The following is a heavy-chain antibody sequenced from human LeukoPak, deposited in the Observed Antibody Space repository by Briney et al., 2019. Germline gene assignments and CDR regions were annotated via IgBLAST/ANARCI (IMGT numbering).Heavy chain of an antibody. CDR2: IESDGSKE. D-gene: IGHD6-19*01. CDR1: GFSFASYD. V-gene: IGHV3-30*02. CDR3: AKEGSGWYYLDY. J-gene: IGHJ4*02. Sequence: GGSLRLSCAASGFSFASYDIHWVRQAPGKGLEWLTFIESDGSKEYYADSVKGRFTISRDNSKNTVYVQMKSLRPEDTAVYYCAKEGSGWYYLDYWGQGPVVTVSS.